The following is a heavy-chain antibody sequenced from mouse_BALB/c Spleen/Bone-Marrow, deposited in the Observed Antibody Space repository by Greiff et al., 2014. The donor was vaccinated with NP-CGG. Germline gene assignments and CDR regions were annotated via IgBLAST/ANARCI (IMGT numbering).Heavy chain of an antibody. CDR1: GFTFSSYA. CDR2: ISSGGSYT. CDR3: ARQDYYGSSPHWYFDV. J-gene: IGHJ1*01. V-gene: IGHV5-9-1*01. D-gene: IGHD1-1*01. Sequence: DVMLVESGGGLVKPGGSLKLSCAASGFTFSSYAMSWVRQTPEKRLEWVATISSGGSYTYYADSVKGRFTISRDTAKNTLYLQTSSLRSEDTAIYYCARQDYYGSSPHWYFDVWGAGTTVTVSS.